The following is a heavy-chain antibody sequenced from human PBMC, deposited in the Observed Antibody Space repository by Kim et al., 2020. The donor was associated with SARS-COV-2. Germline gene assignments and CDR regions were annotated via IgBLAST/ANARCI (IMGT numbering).Heavy chain of an antibody. Sequence: SETLSLTCTVSGGSISSSSYYWGWIRQPPGKGLEWIGSIYYSGSTYYNPSLKSRVTISVDTSKNQFSLKLSSVTAADTAVYYCARLSGYYGSGSRIDYWGQGTLVTVSS. D-gene: IGHD3-10*01. CDR1: GGSISSSSYY. CDR2: IYYSGST. J-gene: IGHJ4*02. V-gene: IGHV4-39*01. CDR3: ARLSGYYGSGSRIDY.